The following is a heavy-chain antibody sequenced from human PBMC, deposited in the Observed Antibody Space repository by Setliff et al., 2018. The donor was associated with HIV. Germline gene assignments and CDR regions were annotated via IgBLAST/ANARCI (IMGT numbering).Heavy chain of an antibody. CDR3: ASRVYYYDSSGYLREGGFDP. D-gene: IGHD3-22*01. CDR1: GYSISSGYY. CDR2: IYHSGST. J-gene: IGHJ5*02. Sequence: SETLSLTCTVSGYSISSGYYWGWIRQPPGKGLEWIGSIYHSGSTYYNPSLKSRVTISVDTSKNQFSLKLSSVTAADAAVYYCASRVYYYDSSGYLREGGFDPWGQGTLVTVSS. V-gene: IGHV4-38-2*02.